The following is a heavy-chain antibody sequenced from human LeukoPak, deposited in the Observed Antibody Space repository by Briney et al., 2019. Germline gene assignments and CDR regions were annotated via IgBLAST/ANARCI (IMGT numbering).Heavy chain of an antibody. J-gene: IGHJ6*03. CDR1: GYTFTSYG. D-gene: IGHD7-27*01. CDR3: ARGRLANWVSRYYYMDV. Sequence: GASVKVSCKASGYTFTSYGISWVRQAPGQGLEWMGWISAYNGNTNYAQKFQGRVTITRNTSISTAYMELSSLRSEDTAVYYCARGRLANWVSRYYYMDVWGKGTTVTVSS. V-gene: IGHV1-18*01. CDR2: ISAYNGNT.